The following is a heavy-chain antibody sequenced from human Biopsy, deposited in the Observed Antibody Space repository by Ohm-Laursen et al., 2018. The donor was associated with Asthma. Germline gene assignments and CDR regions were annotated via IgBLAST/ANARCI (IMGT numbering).Heavy chain of an antibody. V-gene: IGHV1-2*06. CDR2: INPNSGAT. CDR3: ARGQKSAGDRWFDP. Sequence: SSVKVSYKASGYPFIGYHIHWMRQAPGQGLGWMGRINPNSGATNYAQKFQGMVTMTRDTSNSTAYMEVSRLRSDDTAVYYCARGQKSAGDRWFDPWGQGTLVTVSS. CDR1: GYPFIGYH. D-gene: IGHD6-13*01. J-gene: IGHJ5*02.